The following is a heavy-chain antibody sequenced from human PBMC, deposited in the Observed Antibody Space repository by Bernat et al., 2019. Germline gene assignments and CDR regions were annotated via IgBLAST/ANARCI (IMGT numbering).Heavy chain of an antibody. Sequence: QLQLQESGPGLVKPSQTLSLTCTVSGGSISSGGYYWSWIRQHPGKGLEWIGYIYYSWSTYYNPSLKSRVTISVDTSNNQFSLKLSSVTAADTAVYYCAKSAYYYDSSDYQKLGYFDRWGRGTLVTVSS. CDR1: GGSISSGGYY. CDR2: IYYSWST. D-gene: IGHD3-22*01. CDR3: AKSAYYYDSSDYQKLGYFDR. V-gene: IGHV4-31*03. J-gene: IGHJ2*01.